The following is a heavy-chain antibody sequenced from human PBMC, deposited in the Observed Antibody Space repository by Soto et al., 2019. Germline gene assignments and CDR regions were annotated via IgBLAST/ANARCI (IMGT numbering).Heavy chain of an antibody. CDR3: ARDRGIQLWLFRPWFDP. J-gene: IGHJ5*02. CDR2: INAGNGNT. CDR1: GYTFTNYA. Sequence: ASVKVSCKASGYTFTNYAMHWVLQSPLQRLDWMGWINAGNGNTKYSQKFQGRVTITRDTSASTAYMELSSLRSEDTAVYYCARDRGIQLWLFRPWFDPWGQGTLVTVSS. D-gene: IGHD5-18*01. V-gene: IGHV1-3*01.